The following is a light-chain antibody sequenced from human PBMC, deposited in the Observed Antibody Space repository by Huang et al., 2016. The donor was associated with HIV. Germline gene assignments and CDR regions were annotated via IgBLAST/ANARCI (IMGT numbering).Light chain of an antibody. CDR3: QQYGNSPVT. V-gene: IGKV3-20*01. CDR1: QSVNSGY. Sequence: EIVLTQSPGTLSLSPGERATLSCRASQSVNSGYLAWYQQKPGQAPRLLIHDASIRATGISDRFSVSGSGTDFSLTINRLEPEDFAVYYCQQYGNSPVTFGGGTKVEIK. CDR2: DAS. J-gene: IGKJ4*01.